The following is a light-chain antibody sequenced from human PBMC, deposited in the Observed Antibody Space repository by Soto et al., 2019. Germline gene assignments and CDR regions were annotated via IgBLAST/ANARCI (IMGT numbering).Light chain of an antibody. CDR3: SSYTLRNTLVL. V-gene: IGLV2-14*01. Sequence: QSVLTQPASVSGSPGQSITISCTGTSSDVGGYNFVSWYQQHPGKAPRLIIHEVSSRPSGVSYRFSGSKSGNTASLTISGLQAEDEADYYCSSYTLRNTLVLFGGGTKVTVL. J-gene: IGLJ3*02. CDR2: EVS. CDR1: SSDVGGYNF.